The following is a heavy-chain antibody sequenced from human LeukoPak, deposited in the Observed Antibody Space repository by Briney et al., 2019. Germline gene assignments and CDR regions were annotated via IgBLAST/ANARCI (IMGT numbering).Heavy chain of an antibody. J-gene: IGHJ4*02. CDR1: GFTFSNAW. CDR2: IKRKSDGGTT. CDR3: TTDQGYIYYFGY. Sequence: PGGSLRLSCAASGFTFSNAWMSWVRQAPGKGLEWVGRIKRKSDGGTTDYAAFVKGRFTMSRGDSKNTLYLQMNSLETEDTAVYYCTTDQGYIYYFGYWGQGTLVTVSS. D-gene: IGHD2-2*02. V-gene: IGHV3-15*01.